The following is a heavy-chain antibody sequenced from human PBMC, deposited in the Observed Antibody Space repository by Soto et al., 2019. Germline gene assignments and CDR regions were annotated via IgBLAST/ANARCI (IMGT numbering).Heavy chain of an antibody. CDR2: IVPNIGTA. CDR1: GGTLTNFIKYP. Sequence: QMKLVQSGAEVKKPGSSVKVSCKASGGTLTNFIKYPINWVRQAPGQGLEWMGGIVPNIGTANYAQKFQGRVMMTADNSTGTAYMELSSLSAEDTALYNCERRDTGGFLRYVDNWGQGTLVTVSS. CDR3: ERRDTGGFLRYVDN. V-gene: IGHV1-69*06. D-gene: IGHD2-8*02. J-gene: IGHJ4*02.